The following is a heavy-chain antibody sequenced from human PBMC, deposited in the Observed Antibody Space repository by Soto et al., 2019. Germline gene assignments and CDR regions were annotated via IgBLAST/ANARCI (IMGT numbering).Heavy chain of an antibody. CDR3: ARGAPVGDVYNLDFQH. CDR2: ISSTSSFR. D-gene: IGHD3-3*01. CDR1: GFTFSTYA. J-gene: IGHJ1*01. V-gene: IGHV3-21*01. Sequence: GGSLRLSCPAFGFTFSTYAMNWVRQAAGKGLEWVSSISSTSSFRYYADSVKGRFAISRDNAKNSLYVQMNGLWAQDTSVYYCARGAPVGDVYNLDFQHWGQGTLVTVSS.